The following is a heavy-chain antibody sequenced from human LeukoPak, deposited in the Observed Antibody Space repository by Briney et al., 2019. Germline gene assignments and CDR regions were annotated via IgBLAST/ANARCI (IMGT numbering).Heavy chain of an antibody. CDR3: ARVLSGYIDY. CDR2: IIPLFGTA. CDR1: SGTFSKYS. J-gene: IGHJ4*02. Sequence: SVKVSYKASSGTFSKYSISWVRQRPGQGLEWMGGIIPLFGTANYAQKFQGRVTITADESASTAYMELSSLRSEDTAVYYCARVLSGYIDYWGQGTLVTVSS. V-gene: IGHV1-69*13. D-gene: IGHD3-3*01.